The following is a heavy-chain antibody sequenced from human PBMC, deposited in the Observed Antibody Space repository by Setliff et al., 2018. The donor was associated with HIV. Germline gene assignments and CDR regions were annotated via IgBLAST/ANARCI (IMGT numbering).Heavy chain of an antibody. Sequence: ASVKVSCKASGYTFTSYGFSWVRQAPGQGLEWMGWISTYNGNTNFARKFQDRVTMTTDTSTSTAYMELRSLRSDDTAVYYCARGPYYDSSGYYSWPFDYWGQRTLVTVS. D-gene: IGHD3-22*01. CDR1: GYTFTSYG. V-gene: IGHV1-18*01. CDR3: ARGPYYDSSGYYSWPFDY. CDR2: ISTYNGNT. J-gene: IGHJ4*02.